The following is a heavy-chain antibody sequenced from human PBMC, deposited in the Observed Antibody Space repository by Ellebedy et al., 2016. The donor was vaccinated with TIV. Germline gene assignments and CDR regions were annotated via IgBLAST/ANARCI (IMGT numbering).Heavy chain of an antibody. V-gene: IGHV5-10-1*01. J-gene: IGHJ4*02. CDR3: AAEAVAGTRH. CDR2: IDPSDSYT. Sequence: GESLKISCKGSGYSFTSYWISWVRQMPGKGLEWMGRIDPSDSYTNYSPSFQGHVTISADKSISTAYLQWSSMKASDTAMYYCAAEAVAGTRHWGQGTLVTVSS. D-gene: IGHD6-19*01. CDR1: GYSFTSYW.